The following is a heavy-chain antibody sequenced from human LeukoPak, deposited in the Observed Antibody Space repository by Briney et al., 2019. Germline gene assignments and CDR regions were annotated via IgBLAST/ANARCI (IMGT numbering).Heavy chain of an antibody. V-gene: IGHV1-69*05. J-gene: IGHJ4*02. D-gene: IGHD3-22*01. Sequence: SVKVSCKASGGTFISYAISWVRQAPGQGLEWMGRIIPIFGTANYAQKFQGRVTITTDESTSTAYMELSSLRSEDTAVYCCAQYYYDSSGYYSGHDYWGQGTLVTVSS. CDR2: IIPIFGTA. CDR1: GGTFISYA. CDR3: AQYYYDSSGYYSGHDY.